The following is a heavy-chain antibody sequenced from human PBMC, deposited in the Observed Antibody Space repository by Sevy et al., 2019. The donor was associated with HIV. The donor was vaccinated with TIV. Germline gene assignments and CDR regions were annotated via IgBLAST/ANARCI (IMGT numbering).Heavy chain of an antibody. D-gene: IGHD3-22*01. V-gene: IGHV3-30*04. CDR1: GFTFSSYP. CDR3: GRDREMGNYYDSSGSIDY. J-gene: IGHJ4*02. CDR2: ISYDGSNK. Sequence: GGSLRLSCAASGFTFSSYPMHWVRQAPGKGLEWVAVISYDGSNKYYADSVKGLLTISRDNSKNTLYVQMNSLRAEDTAVFYCGRDREMGNYYDSSGSIDYWGQGTLVTVSS.